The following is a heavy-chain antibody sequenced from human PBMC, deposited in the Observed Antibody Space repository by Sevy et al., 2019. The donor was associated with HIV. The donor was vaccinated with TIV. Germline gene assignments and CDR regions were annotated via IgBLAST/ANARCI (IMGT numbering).Heavy chain of an antibody. J-gene: IGHJ6*03. CDR1: GFTFSSYW. CDR2: INSDGSST. CDR3: ARDPRDNDSSGWYLHYYYYYYMDV. V-gene: IGHV3-74*01. Sequence: GGSLRLSCAASGFTFSSYWMHWVRQAPGKGLVWVSRINSDGSSTSYADSVKGRFTISRDNAKNTLYLQMNSLRAEDTAVYYCARDPRDNDSSGWYLHYYYYYYMDVWGKGTTVTVSS. D-gene: IGHD6-19*01.